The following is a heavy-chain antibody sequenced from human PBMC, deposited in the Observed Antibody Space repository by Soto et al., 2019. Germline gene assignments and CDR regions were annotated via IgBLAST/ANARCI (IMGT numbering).Heavy chain of an antibody. J-gene: IGHJ4*02. CDR1: GFTFSSYW. D-gene: IGHD2-21*01. Sequence: EVQLVESGGGLVQPGGSLRLSCAASGFTFSSYWMHWVRQAPGKGLVWVSRINSDGSSTYYAESVKGRVTISRDNAKNTLYLKMNSLRAEDTAVYYCARPLAGHRDYWGQGTLVTVSS. CDR2: INSDGSST. CDR3: ARPLAGHRDY. V-gene: IGHV3-74*01.